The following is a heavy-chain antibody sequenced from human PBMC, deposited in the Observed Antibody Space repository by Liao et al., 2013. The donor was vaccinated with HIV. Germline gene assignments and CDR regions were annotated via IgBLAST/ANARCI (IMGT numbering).Heavy chain of an antibody. CDR3: ARDELELPNYYYYYYMDV. CDR1: GGSISSYY. J-gene: IGHJ6*03. D-gene: IGHD1-7*01. V-gene: IGHV4-4*07. CDR2: IYTSGST. Sequence: QVQLQESGPGLVKPSETLSLTCTVSGGSISSYYWSWIRQPAGKGLEWIGRIYTSGSTNYNPSLKSRVTMSVDTSKNQFFLKLSSVTAADTAVYYCARDELELPNYYYYYYMDVWGKGTTVTVSS.